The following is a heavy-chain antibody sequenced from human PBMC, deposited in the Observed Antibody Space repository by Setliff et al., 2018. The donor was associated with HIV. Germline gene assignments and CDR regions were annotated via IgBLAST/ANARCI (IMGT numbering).Heavy chain of an antibody. V-gene: IGHV3-7*01. CDR2: IGQDGSEK. J-gene: IGHJ4*02. D-gene: IGHD2-2*01. CDR3: ARDTCDTPSCYAGPRFVY. CDR1: RFDFNNYW. Sequence: QAGGSLRLSCAASRFDFNNYWMCWVRQAPGKGLEWVANIGQDGSEKNYVDSVKCRFTISRDNARNSLFLQMNSLRVEDTAVYYCARDTCDTPSCYAGPRFVYWGQGNLGTV.